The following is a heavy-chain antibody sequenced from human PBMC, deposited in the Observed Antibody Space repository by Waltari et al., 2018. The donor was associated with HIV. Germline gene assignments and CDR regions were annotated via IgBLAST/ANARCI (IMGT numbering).Heavy chain of an antibody. CDR1: GESFSHYY. CDR3: ARPVDCTSTTCTGPFDY. Sequence: QVQLHQWGAGLFKPSETLSLTCAVYGESFSHYYWSWIRQPPGKGLEWIGAIDHRGRTKFNTSLKSRVTMSADKSKNQLSLKLSSVTAADTAVYFCARPVDCTSTTCTGPFDYWGQGNLVTVST. J-gene: IGHJ4*02. D-gene: IGHD6-13*01. V-gene: IGHV4-34*01. CDR2: IDHRGRT.